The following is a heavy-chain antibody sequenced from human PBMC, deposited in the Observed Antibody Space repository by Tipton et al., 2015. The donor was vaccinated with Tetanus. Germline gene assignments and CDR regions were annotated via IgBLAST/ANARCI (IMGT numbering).Heavy chain of an antibody. J-gene: IGHJ4*02. D-gene: IGHD3-10*01. CDR2: IFYTGST. CDR3: AGLYYYDSASYPLY. CDR1: GGSVSSSTYY. Sequence: TLSLTCTVSGGSVSSSTYYWVWIRQPPGKGLEWIGTIFYTGSTYYNPSLKSRVTMSVDTSKNQFSLSLRSVTAADTAVFYCAGLYYYDSASYPLYWGQGTLVTVSS. V-gene: IGHV4-39*01.